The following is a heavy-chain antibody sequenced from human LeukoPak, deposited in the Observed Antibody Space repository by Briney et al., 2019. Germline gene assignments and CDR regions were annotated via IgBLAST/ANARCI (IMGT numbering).Heavy chain of an antibody. CDR3: ARVRIFGVVIARFDY. Sequence: ASVKVSCKASGYTFTGYYMHWVRQAPGQGLEWMGWINPNSGGTNYAQKFQGRVTMTRDTSISTAYMELSRLRSDDTAVYYCARVRIFGVVIARFDYWGQGTLVTVSS. V-gene: IGHV1-2*02. CDR2: INPNSGGT. D-gene: IGHD3-3*01. CDR1: GYTFTGYY. J-gene: IGHJ4*02.